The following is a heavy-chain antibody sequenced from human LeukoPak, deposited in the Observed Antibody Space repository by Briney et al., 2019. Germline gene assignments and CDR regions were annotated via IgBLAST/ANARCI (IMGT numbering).Heavy chain of an antibody. D-gene: IGHD3-10*01. CDR2: IRYDESDK. CDR3: AKGRNYGSGSSTPHYDY. Sequence: GGSLRLSCAASGFTFRNYGMHWVRQAPGKGLEWLAFIRYDESDKYYADSVRGRFTISRDNSRNTLFLQVNSLRLEDTAVYYCAKGRNYGSGSSTPHYDYWGQGTLVIVSS. CDR1: GFTFRNYG. V-gene: IGHV3-30*02. J-gene: IGHJ4*02.